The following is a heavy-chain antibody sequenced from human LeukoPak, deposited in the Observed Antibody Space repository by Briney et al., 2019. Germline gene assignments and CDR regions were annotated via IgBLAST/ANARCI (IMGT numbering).Heavy chain of an antibody. CDR2: IIPAFGTA. Sequence: GASVKVSCEGSGGTFSSYSISWVRQAPGQGLEWMGGIIPAFGTAHYAQKFQGRVTFTTDESTTTAYMELRSLGSEDTAVYYCASEGNYDSSGYSRYNYYYMDVWGKGTAVTVSS. D-gene: IGHD3-22*01. V-gene: IGHV1-69*05. J-gene: IGHJ6*03. CDR3: ASEGNYDSSGYSRYNYYYMDV. CDR1: GGTFSSYS.